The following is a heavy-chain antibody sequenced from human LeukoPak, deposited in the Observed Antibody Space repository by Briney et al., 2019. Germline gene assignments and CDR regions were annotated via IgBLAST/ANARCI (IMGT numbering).Heavy chain of an antibody. Sequence: SETLSLTCTVSGDSISSGDYYWSWIRQSPGKGLECIGYIHYTGSTNYNPSLKSRVTISVETSKNQFSLKLKSVTAADTAVYYCARGGYYGSGNDFRFDPWGQGTLVTVSS. CDR1: GDSISSGDYY. J-gene: IGHJ5*02. V-gene: IGHV4-61*08. CDR2: IHYTGST. CDR3: ARGGYYGSGNDFRFDP. D-gene: IGHD3-10*01.